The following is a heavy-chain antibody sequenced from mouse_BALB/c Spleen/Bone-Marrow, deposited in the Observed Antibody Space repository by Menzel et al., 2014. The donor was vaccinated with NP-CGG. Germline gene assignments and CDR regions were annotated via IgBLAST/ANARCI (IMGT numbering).Heavy chain of an antibody. CDR1: GYAFSSYW. Sequence: LMESGAALVRPGSSVMISCKACGYAFSSYWMNWVKQRPGQGLEWIEQIYPGDGDTNYNGKFKGKAILTADKSSSTAYMQLSSLTSEDSAVYFCARQYCNYFVYLGQDTTLTVSS. V-gene: IGHV1-80*01. CDR3: ARQYCNYFVY. D-gene: IGHD2-10*02. CDR2: IYPGDGDT. J-gene: IGHJ2*01.